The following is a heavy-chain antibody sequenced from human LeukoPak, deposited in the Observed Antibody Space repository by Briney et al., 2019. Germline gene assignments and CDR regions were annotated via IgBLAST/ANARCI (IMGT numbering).Heavy chain of an antibody. Sequence: PGRSLRLSCAASGFTFSTYGMHWVRQAPGKGLEWVAVISYDGGNKHYADSVKGRFTISRDNSKNTLYLQINSLRTEDTAVYYCAKEAYYYGSGTYSQAIQHWGQGTLVTVSS. CDR3: AKEAYYYGSGTYSQAIQH. CDR1: GFTFSTYG. CDR2: ISYDGGNK. J-gene: IGHJ1*01. V-gene: IGHV3-30*18. D-gene: IGHD3-10*01.